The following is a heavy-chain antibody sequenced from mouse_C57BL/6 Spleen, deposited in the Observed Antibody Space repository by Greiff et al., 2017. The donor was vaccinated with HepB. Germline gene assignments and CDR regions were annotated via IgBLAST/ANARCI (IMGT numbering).Heavy chain of an antibody. Sequence: QVQLQQPGAELVKPGASVKLSCKASGYTFTSYWMQWVKQRPGQGLEWIGEIDPSDSYTNYNQKFKGKATLTVDTSSSTAYMQLSILTSEDSAVYYCARGCGSSLYYAMDYWGQGTSVTVSS. CDR1: GYTFTSYW. J-gene: IGHJ4*01. CDR3: ARGCGSSLYYAMDY. CDR2: IDPSDSYT. V-gene: IGHV1-50*01. D-gene: IGHD1-1*01.